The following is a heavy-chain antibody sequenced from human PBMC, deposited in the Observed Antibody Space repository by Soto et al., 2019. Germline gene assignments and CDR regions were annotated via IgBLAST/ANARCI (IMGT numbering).Heavy chain of an antibody. D-gene: IGHD4-17*01. V-gene: IGHV4-59*01. CDR3: ARDPGSPYGNWFDP. CDR2: IYYSGST. CDR1: GGSISSYY. J-gene: IGHJ5*02. Sequence: PSETLSLTCTVSGGSISSYYWSWIRQPPGKGLEWIGYIYYSGSTNYNPSLKSRVTISVDTSKNQFSLKLSSVTAADTAVYYCARDPGSPYGNWFDPWGQGTLVTSPQ.